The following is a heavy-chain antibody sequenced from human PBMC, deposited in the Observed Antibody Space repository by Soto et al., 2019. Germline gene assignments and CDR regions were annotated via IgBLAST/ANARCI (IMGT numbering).Heavy chain of an antibody. V-gene: IGHV4-30-2*05. J-gene: IGHJ6*02. CDR2: IYHSGST. CDR1: GGSISSGGYS. CDR3: ARETRKGDDILTGYPYYYYGMDV. Sequence: SETLSLTCAVSGGSISSGGYSWSWIRQPPGKGLERIGYIYHSGSTYYNPSLKSRVTISVDTSKNQFSLKLSSVTAADTAVYYCARETRKGDDILTGYPYYYYGMDVWGQGTTVTVSS. D-gene: IGHD3-9*01.